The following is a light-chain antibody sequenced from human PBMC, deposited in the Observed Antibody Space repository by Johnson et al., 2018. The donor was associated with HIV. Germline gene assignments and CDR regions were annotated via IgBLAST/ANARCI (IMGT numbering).Light chain of an antibody. V-gene: IGLV1-51*01. J-gene: IGLJ1*01. CDR2: DNN. CDR3: GTWDSSLTASV. Sequence: QSVLTQPPSVSAAPGQKVTISCSGSSSNIGNNYVSWYQQLPGTAPKLLIYDNNKRPSGIPDRFSGSKSGTSATLRITGLQTGDEADYYCGTWDSSLTASVFGTGTKVTVL. CDR1: SSNIGNNY.